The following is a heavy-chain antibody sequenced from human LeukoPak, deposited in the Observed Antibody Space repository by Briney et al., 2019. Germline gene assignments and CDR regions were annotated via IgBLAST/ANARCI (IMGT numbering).Heavy chain of an antibody. CDR2: ISAYNGNT. CDR1: GHTFTTYG. CDR3: ARVSQEGGDDFDY. D-gene: IGHD2-21*02. V-gene: IGHV1-18*04. Sequence: ASVKVSCKASGHTFTTYGITWVRQAPGQGLECMGWISAYNGNTYYAQKLPGRVTMTTDTSTSTAYMELRSLRSDDTAVYYCARVSQEGGDDFDYWGQGTLVTVSS. J-gene: IGHJ4*02.